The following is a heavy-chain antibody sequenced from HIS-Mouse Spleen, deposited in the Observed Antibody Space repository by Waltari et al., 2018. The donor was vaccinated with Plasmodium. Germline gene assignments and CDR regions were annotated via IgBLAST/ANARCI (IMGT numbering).Heavy chain of an antibody. D-gene: IGHD1-26*01. CDR3: ARRGGSYYYFDY. CDR2: IYYSGST. Sequence: QLQLQESGPGLVKPSETLSLTCTVSGGSISSSSYYWGGIRQPPGKGLGWIGSIYYSGSTYYNPALKSRVTISVDTAKNQFSLKLGSVTAADTAVYYCARRGGSYYYFDYWGQGTLVTVSS. J-gene: IGHJ4*02. V-gene: IGHV4-39*01. CDR1: GGSISSSSYY.